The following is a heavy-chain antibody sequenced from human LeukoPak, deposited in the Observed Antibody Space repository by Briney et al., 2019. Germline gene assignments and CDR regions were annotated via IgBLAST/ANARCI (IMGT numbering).Heavy chain of an antibody. CDR1: GGSFSGYY. J-gene: IGHJ3*02. V-gene: IGHV4-34*01. D-gene: IGHD3-10*01. Sequence: SETLSLTCAVYGGSFSGYYWSWIRQPPGKGLEWIGEINHSGSTNYNPSLKSRVTISVDTSKNQFSLKLSSVTAADTAVYYCARGRFFAAFDIWGQGTMVTVSS. CDR2: INHSGST. CDR3: ARGRFFAAFDI.